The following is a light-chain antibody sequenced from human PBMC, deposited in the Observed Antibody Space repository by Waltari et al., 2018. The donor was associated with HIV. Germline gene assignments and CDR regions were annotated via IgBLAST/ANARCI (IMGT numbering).Light chain of an antibody. V-gene: IGKV3-15*01. J-gene: IGKJ5*01. Sequence: EIVMTQSPATLSVSPGERATLSCRASQSVSTNLAWYQQKPGQAPRLLIFSASARAAGIPARFSGSGSGTDFTLTITSPQSEDCAVYYFQHYNNRPPLTFGQGTRLEI. CDR3: QHYNNRPPLT. CDR2: SAS. CDR1: QSVSTN.